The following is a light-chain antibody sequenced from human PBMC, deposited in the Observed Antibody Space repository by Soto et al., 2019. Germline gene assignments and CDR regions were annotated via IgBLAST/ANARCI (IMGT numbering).Light chain of an antibody. CDR1: QDITNY. Sequence: DIQMTKSPSSLSASEGDRVTTTCQASQDITNYLNWYQQKPGRAPRLLLYDASSLETGVPSRFSGSGSGTDFTLTISSLQPEDVATYYCQHYDHLPITFGQGTRLEIK. J-gene: IGKJ5*01. V-gene: IGKV1-33*01. CDR2: DAS. CDR3: QHYDHLPIT.